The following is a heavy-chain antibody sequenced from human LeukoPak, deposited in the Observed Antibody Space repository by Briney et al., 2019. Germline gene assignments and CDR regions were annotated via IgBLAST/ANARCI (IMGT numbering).Heavy chain of an antibody. CDR2: IYTGGST. D-gene: IGHD3-16*01. J-gene: IGHJ3*01. CDR1: GGSISSYY. Sequence: PSETLSPTCSVSGGSISSYYWSWIRQPAGKGLEWIGRIYTGGSTIYNPSLKGRVTRSVDKSKDQISLNRSSVTAADTAVYYCARDSLGFRAFDFWGQGTMITVSS. V-gene: IGHV4-4*07. CDR3: ARDSLGFRAFDF.